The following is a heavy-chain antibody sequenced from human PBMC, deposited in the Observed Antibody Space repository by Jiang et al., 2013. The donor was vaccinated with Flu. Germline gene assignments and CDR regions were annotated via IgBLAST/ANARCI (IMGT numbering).Heavy chain of an antibody. CDR2: INHSGST. CDR3: ASGPTYYDFWSGYYGYGMDV. Sequence: ETLSLTCAVYGGSFSGYYWSWIRQPPGKGLEWIGEINHSGSTNYNPSLKSRVTISVDTSKNQFSLKLSSVTAADTAVYYCASGPTYYDFWSGYYGYGMDVWGKGTTVTVSS. D-gene: IGHD3-3*01. J-gene: IGHJ6*04. V-gene: IGHV4-34*01. CDR1: GGSFSGYY.